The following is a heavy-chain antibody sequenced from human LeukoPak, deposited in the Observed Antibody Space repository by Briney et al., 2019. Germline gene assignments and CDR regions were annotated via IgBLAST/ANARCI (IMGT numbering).Heavy chain of an antibody. J-gene: IGHJ4*02. CDR3: ARVTGYMIEDYFDY. V-gene: IGHV4-39*07. Sequence: SETLSLTCTVSGGSISSSSYYWGWIRQPPGKGLEWIGSINPSLKSRVTISVKTSKNQFSLKLSSVTAADTAVYYCARVTGYMIEDYFDYWGQGTLVTVSS. CDR2: I. CDR1: GGSISSSSYY. D-gene: IGHD3-22*01.